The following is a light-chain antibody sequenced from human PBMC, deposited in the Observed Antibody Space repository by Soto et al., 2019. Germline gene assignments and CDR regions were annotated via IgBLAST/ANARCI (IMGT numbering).Light chain of an antibody. J-gene: IGLJ1*01. CDR1: RSKIGARYV. CDR2: GVN. Sequence: QSLLTQPPSVSGAPGQRVSISCTGSRSKIGARYVVYWYQQLPGTAPKLLVSGVNDRPSGVPDRFSGSTSGTSASLAITGLQAEDEADYYCQSYDSSLSGSVFGTGTKVTVL. CDR3: QSYDSSLSGSV. V-gene: IGLV1-40*01.